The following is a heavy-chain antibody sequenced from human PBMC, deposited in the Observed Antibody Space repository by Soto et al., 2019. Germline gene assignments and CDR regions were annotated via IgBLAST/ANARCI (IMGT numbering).Heavy chain of an antibody. CDR3: AREGGLLYYDFWSGSYNWFDP. CDR2: ISAYNGNT. CDR1: GYTFTSYG. J-gene: IGHJ5*02. Sequence: QVPLVQSGAEVKKPGASVKVSCKASGYTFTSYGISWVRQAPGQGLEWMGWISAYNGNTNYAQKLQGRVTMTTDTSTSTAYMELRSLRSDDTAVYYCAREGGLLYYDFWSGSYNWFDPWGQGTLVTVSS. D-gene: IGHD3-3*01. V-gene: IGHV1-18*01.